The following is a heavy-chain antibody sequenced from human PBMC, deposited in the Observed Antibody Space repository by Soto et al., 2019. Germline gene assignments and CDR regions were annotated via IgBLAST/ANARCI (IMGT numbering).Heavy chain of an antibody. J-gene: IGHJ4*02. V-gene: IGHV3-23*01. CDR1: GFTFSSYA. CDR2: ISGSGGST. Sequence: EVQLLESGGGLVQPGGSLRLSCAASGFTFSSYAMSWVRQAPGKGLEWVSAISGSGGSTYYADSVKGRFTISRDNSKNTLYWQMNSLRAEDTAVYYCAKGPGGRSGYYYDYWGQGTLVTVSS. D-gene: IGHD3-22*01. CDR3: AKGPGGRSGYYYDY.